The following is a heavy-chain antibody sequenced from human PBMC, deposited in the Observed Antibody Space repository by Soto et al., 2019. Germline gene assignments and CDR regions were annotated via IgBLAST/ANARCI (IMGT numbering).Heavy chain of an antibody. J-gene: IGHJ4*02. D-gene: IGHD6-13*01. CDR2: ISYDGSKK. Sequence: GSLRLSCAASGFTFSSQNMHWVRQAPGKGPEWVGVISYDGSKKYFADSVKGRFTISRDNSQNMLYLQVSSLRAEDTAIYYCARLWYEGNPDDYWGQGTLVTVSS. CDR1: GFTFSSQN. CDR3: ARLWYEGNPDDY. V-gene: IGHV3-30-3*01.